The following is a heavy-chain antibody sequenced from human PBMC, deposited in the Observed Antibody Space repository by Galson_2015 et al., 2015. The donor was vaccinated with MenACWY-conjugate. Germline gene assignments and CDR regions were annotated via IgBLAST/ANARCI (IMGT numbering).Heavy chain of an antibody. CDR3: ARHRPYGDYDFTLIRPYYYYGMDV. J-gene: IGHJ6*02. V-gene: IGHV4-59*08. D-gene: IGHD4-17*01. CDR2: IYYSGST. CDR1: GGSFSGYY. Sequence: SETLSLTCAVYGGSFSGYYWSWIRQPPGKGLEWIGYIYYSGSTNYNPSLKSRVTISVDTSKNQFSLKLSSVTAADTAVYYCARHRPYGDYDFTLIRPYYYYGMDVWGQGTTVTVSS.